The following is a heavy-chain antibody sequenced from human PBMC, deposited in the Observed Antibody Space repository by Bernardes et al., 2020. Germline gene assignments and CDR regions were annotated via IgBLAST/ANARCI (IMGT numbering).Heavy chain of an antibody. J-gene: IGHJ4*02. V-gene: IGHV2-5*02. CDR3: ATSCSLWYFDY. Sequence: SGLTLSNPTHTLTLTCPFSGFSLSRMGLGVGWIGHPPGKALEWLPLIYWDDDKRYSASLKSRLTITKDTSKNQVVLTMTNMDPVDTATYYCATSCSLWYFDYWGQGTLVTVSS. D-gene: IGHD2-2*01. CDR2: IYWDDDK. CDR1: GFSLSRMGLG.